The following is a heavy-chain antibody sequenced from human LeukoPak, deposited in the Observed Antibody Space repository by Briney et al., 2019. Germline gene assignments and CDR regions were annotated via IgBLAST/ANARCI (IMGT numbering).Heavy chain of an antibody. CDR1: GFTLSSYS. J-gene: IGHJ4*02. D-gene: IGHD6-13*01. V-gene: IGHV3-21*01. CDR3: ARDSTRWFSPSDH. CDR2: ISSSSSYI. Sequence: GGSLRLSCAASGFTLSSYSMNWVRQTPGKGLEWVSSISSSSSYIYYADSVKGRFTVSRDNAKNSLYLQMNTLRADDTAVYYCARDSTRWFSPSDHWGQGMLVTVSS.